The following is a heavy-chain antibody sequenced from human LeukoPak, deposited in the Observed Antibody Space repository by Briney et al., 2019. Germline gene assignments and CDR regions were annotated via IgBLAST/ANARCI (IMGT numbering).Heavy chain of an antibody. CDR2: ISGSGGST. D-gene: IGHD3-10*01. Sequence: GGSLRLSCAASGFTFSSYAMSWVRQAPGKGLEWVSAISGSGGSTYYADSVKGRFTISRDNAKNSLYLQMNSLRAEDTALYYCAKGRPGDPSYYGMDVWGQGTTVTVSS. CDR1: GFTFSSYA. CDR3: AKGRPGDPSYYGMDV. J-gene: IGHJ6*02. V-gene: IGHV3-23*01.